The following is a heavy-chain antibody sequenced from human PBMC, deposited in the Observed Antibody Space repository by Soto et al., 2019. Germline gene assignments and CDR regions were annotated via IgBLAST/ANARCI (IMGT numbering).Heavy chain of an antibody. CDR2: IYYSGST. Sequence: QLQLQESGPGLVKPSETLSLTCTVSGGSISSSSYYWGWIRQPPGKGLEWIGSIYYSGSTHYNPSLKSRVTISVDTSKNQFSLKLSSVTAADTDVYYCATPWFGDGDYWGQGTLVTVSS. CDR1: GGSISSSSYY. J-gene: IGHJ4*02. CDR3: ATPWFGDGDY. D-gene: IGHD3-10*01. V-gene: IGHV4-39*01.